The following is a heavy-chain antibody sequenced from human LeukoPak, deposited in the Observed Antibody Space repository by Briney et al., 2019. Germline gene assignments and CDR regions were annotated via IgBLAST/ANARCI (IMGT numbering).Heavy chain of an antibody. Sequence: PGGSLRLSCAASGFTFSSYAMSWVRQAPGKGLEWVSVISGSGGSTYYADSVKGRFTISRDNAKNSLYLQMNSLRAEDTAVYYCARVHDYVWGSYRYAGWFDPWGQGTLVTVSS. J-gene: IGHJ5*02. D-gene: IGHD3-16*02. CDR2: ISGSGGST. CDR1: GFTFSSYA. V-gene: IGHV3-23*01. CDR3: ARVHDYVWGSYRYAGWFDP.